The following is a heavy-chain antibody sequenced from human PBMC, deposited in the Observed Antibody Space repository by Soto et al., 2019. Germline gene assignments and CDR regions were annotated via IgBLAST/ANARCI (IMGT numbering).Heavy chain of an antibody. D-gene: IGHD6-19*01. CDR1: GVTFISYS. Sequence: GGSLRLSCAASGVTFISYSMNWVRQAPGKGLEWVSYISSGSIGYADSVKGRFTISRDNAKNSLYLQMNSLRAEDTALYYCAKDIASSGWYYFDYWGQGTLVTVSS. CDR2: ISSGSI. J-gene: IGHJ4*02. V-gene: IGHV3-48*04. CDR3: AKDIASSGWYYFDY.